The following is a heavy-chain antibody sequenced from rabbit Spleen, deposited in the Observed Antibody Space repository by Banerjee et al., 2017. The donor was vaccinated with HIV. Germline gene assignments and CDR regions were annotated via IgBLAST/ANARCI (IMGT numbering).Heavy chain of an antibody. Sequence: QSLEESGGDLVKPGTSLTLTCTASGVSFSSSYYMCWVRQAPGKGLEWIACIYTSSGFTWYATWAKGRFTISKTSSTTVTLQMTSLTAADTATYFCARWDLYDDYGEGIYRFDLWGPGTLVTVS. CDR3: ARWDLYDDYGEGIYRFDL. J-gene: IGHJ3*01. V-gene: IGHV1S40*01. CDR2: IYTSSGFT. D-gene: IGHD2-1*01. CDR1: GVSFSSSYY.